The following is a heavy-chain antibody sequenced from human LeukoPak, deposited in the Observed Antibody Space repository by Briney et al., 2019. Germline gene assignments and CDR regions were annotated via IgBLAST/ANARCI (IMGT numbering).Heavy chain of an antibody. CDR2: ISAYNGNT. CDR1: GYTFTSYG. Sequence: ASVTVSCTASGYTFTSYGISWVRQAPGQGLEWMGWISAYNGNTNYAQKLQGRVTMTTDTSTSTAYMELRSLRSDDTAVYYCARGQHPSYSSGWYYFGPAETYFDYWGQGTLVTVSS. V-gene: IGHV1-18*01. D-gene: IGHD6-19*01. J-gene: IGHJ4*02. CDR3: ARGQHPSYSSGWYYFGPAETYFDY.